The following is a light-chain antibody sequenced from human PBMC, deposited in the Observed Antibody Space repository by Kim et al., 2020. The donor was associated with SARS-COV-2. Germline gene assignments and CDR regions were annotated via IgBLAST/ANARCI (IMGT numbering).Light chain of an antibody. J-gene: IGLJ2*01. Sequence: ALGQTVRITCQGDSLSSYYASWYQQKAGQGPALVMYGKNTRPSGIPDRFSGSASGNTASLTITGAQAEDEADYYCSSRDSSGTQVVFGGGTQLTVL. CDR3: SSRDSSGTQVV. V-gene: IGLV3-19*01. CDR1: SLSSYY. CDR2: GKN.